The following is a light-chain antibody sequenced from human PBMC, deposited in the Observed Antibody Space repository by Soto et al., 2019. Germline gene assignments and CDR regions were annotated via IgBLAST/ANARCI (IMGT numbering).Light chain of an antibody. CDR3: QVWDSSSDHVV. V-gene: IGLV3-21*04. CDR2: YDS. Sequence: SYELTQPPSVSVAPGKTASITCGGNNIGSKSVHWYQQELGQAPVMVIYYDSDRPSGIPERFSGSNSGNTATLTISRVEAGDEADYYCQVWDSSSDHVVFGGGTKVTVL. CDR1: NIGSKS. J-gene: IGLJ2*01.